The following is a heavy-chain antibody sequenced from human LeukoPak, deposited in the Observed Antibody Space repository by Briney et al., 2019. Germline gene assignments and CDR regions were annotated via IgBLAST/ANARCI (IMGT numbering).Heavy chain of an antibody. Sequence: GGALRLSCAASGFTFSSYAMSWVRQAPGKGLEWVSAISGSGGSTYYADSVKGRFTISRDNSKNTLYLQMNSLSAEDTAVYYCALCSGGSCYPFDYWGQGTLVTVSS. CDR1: GFTFSSYA. V-gene: IGHV3-23*01. J-gene: IGHJ4*02. CDR3: ALCSGGSCYPFDY. CDR2: ISGSGGST. D-gene: IGHD2-15*01.